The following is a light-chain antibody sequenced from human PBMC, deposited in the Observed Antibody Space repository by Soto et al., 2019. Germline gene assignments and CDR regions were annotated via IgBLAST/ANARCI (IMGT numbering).Light chain of an antibody. V-gene: IGLV1-40*01. CDR2: GNS. CDR1: SSNIGAGYD. Sequence: QAVGTQPPSVSGAPGQRVTISCTGSSSNIGAGYDVHWYQQLPGTAPKLLIYGNSNRPSGVPDRFSGSKSGTSASLAITGLQAEDEADYYCQSYDSSLSVFGTGTKLTVL. CDR3: QSYDSSLSV. J-gene: IGLJ1*01.